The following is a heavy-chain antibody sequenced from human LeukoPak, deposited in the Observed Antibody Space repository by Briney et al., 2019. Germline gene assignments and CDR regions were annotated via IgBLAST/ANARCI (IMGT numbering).Heavy chain of an antibody. Sequence: PGGSLRLSCAASGFTVSSNYMSWVRQAPGKGLEWVAVISYDGSNKYYADSVKGRFTISRDNSKNTLYLQMNSLRAEDTAVYYCARPLARYDGDSSGYYYAVYYYGMDVWGQGTTVTVSS. CDR3: ARPLARYDGDSSGYYYAVYYYGMDV. J-gene: IGHJ6*02. V-gene: IGHV3-30-3*01. CDR2: ISYDGSNK. CDR1: GFTVSSNY. D-gene: IGHD3-22*01.